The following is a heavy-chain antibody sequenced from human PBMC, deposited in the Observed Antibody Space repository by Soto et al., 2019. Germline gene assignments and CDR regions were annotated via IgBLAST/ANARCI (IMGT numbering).Heavy chain of an antibody. CDR3: ARGGNELRFLEWCSKYYYYGMCV. V-gene: IGHV4-34*01. J-gene: IGHJ6*02. D-gene: IGHD3-3*01. CDR2: INHSGST. CDR1: GGSFSGYY. Sequence: PSETLSLTCAVYGGSFSGYYWSWIRQPPGKGLEWIGEINHSGSTNYNPSLKSRVTISVDTSKNQFSLKMSSVTAADTAVYYCARGGNELRFLEWCSKYYYYGMCVWRQGTTFTVSS.